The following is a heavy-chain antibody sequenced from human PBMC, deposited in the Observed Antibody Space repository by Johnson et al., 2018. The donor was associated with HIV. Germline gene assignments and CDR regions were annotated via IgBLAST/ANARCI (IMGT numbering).Heavy chain of an antibody. CDR2: ILYDGSHK. Sequence: QVQLVESGGGVVQPGRSLRLSCAASGFSFSSYGMHWVRQAPGKGLEWVAVILYDGSHKYYADSVKGRFTISRDNSKNTLYLQMNSLRAEDTAVYYCAKDGWPVGARGAFDIWGQGTMVTVS. CDR3: AKDGWPVGARGAFDI. D-gene: IGHD1-26*01. J-gene: IGHJ3*02. CDR1: GFSFSSYG. V-gene: IGHV3-33*06.